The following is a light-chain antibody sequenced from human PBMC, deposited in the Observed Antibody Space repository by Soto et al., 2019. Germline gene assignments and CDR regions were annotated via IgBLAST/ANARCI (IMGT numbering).Light chain of an antibody. Sequence: QSVLAQPASVSGSPGQSITISCTGTSSDVGAYNSVSWYQQHPHRAPQVIIYKGTQRPSGVSNRFSGSTSGNAASLTISGLQAEDEDDYYCSSYAGSSNVFGTGTKVTVL. CDR3: SSYAGSSNV. CDR1: SSDVGAYNS. V-gene: IGLV2-14*02. J-gene: IGLJ1*01. CDR2: KGT.